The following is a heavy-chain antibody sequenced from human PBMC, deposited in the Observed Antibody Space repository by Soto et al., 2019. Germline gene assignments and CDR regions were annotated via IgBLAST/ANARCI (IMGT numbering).Heavy chain of an antibody. V-gene: IGHV1-18*01. CDR1: GFPFSNSG. D-gene: IGHD3-22*01. CDR2: ITVHNGNT. CDR3: ARQDVWLFLPDF. Sequence: VQLVQSGAEVKKPGASVKISCKASGFPFSNSGIAWVRQAPGQGFEWMAWITVHNGNTNYAQALQDRVTLTTDTSTNTAYMELRSLRSDDTAVYYCARQDVWLFLPDFWGQGTLVTVSS. J-gene: IGHJ4*02.